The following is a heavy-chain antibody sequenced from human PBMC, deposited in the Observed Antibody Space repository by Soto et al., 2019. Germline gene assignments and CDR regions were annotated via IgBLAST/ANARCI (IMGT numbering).Heavy chain of an antibody. CDR3: AREVQVHTPAFVY. V-gene: IGHV1-69*19. Sequence: QVQLVQSGAEMKKPGSSVKVSCQSSGGTFNTYAMNWVRQAPGQGPEWMGDISPKFGAANYAPKFQGRVTITADESTGTSYMQLSSLTSGDTALYFCAREVQVHTPAFVYWGQGTLVTVSS. CDR2: ISPKFGAA. D-gene: IGHD3-10*01. J-gene: IGHJ4*02. CDR1: GGTFNTYA.